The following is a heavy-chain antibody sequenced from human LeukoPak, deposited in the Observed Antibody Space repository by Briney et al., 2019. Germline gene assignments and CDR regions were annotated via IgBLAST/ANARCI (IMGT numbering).Heavy chain of an antibody. J-gene: IGHJ1*01. D-gene: IGHD3-10*01. CDR2: QKEDGSEE. CDR3: ATGGAPRGYFQH. Sequence: GGSLRLSCAVSGFTFSRSTMTWVRQVPGKGLEWVAKQKEDGSEEYYVDSVKGRFTISRDNAKNSLYLQMNSLRAEDTAVYYCATGGAPRGYFQHWGQGTLVTVSS. V-gene: IGHV3-7*05. CDR1: GFTFSRST.